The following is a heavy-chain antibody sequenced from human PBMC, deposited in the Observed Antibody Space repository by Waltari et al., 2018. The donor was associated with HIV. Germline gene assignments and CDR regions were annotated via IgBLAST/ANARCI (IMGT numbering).Heavy chain of an antibody. CDR3: ATSRSTYYDTGGYFDY. J-gene: IGHJ4*02. V-gene: IGHV5-51*03. Sequence: EVQLVQSGAEVKKPGESLKIPCKASGYSFTSYWIGWVRQMPGKGLEWMGIIYPGDSDTRYSPSFQGQVTISADKSISTAYLQWSSLKASDTAMYYCATSRSTYYDTGGYFDYWGQGTLVTVSS. D-gene: IGHD3-22*01. CDR1: GYSFTSYW. CDR2: IYPGDSDT.